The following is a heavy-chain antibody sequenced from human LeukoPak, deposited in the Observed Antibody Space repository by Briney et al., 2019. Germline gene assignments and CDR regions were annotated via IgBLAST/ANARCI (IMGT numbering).Heavy chain of an antibody. CDR2: ISTSASYK. Sequence: GGSLRLSCAASGFTFSSYNMSWVRQAPGTGLEWVSSISTSASYKYYADSVKGRFTISRDNAKNSLYLQMNSLRAEDTAVYYCARDLESYNSGGYYFGYWGQGTLVTVSS. CDR1: GFTFSSYN. J-gene: IGHJ4*02. D-gene: IGHD3-22*01. CDR3: ARDLESYNSGGYYFGY. V-gene: IGHV3-21*01.